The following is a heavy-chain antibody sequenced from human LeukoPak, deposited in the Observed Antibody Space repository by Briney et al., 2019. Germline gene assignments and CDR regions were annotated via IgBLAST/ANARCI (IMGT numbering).Heavy chain of an antibody. J-gene: IGHJ5*02. Sequence: HPGRSLRLSCAASGFTFSSYWMHWVRQAPGKGLVWVSRINNDGSSTSYADSVKGRFTISRDNAKNTLYLQMNSLRAEDTAVYYCARPTKEGSSWYWWFDPWGQGTLVTVSS. V-gene: IGHV3-74*01. CDR2: INNDGSST. D-gene: IGHD6-13*01. CDR3: ARPTKEGSSWYWWFDP. CDR1: GFTFSSYW.